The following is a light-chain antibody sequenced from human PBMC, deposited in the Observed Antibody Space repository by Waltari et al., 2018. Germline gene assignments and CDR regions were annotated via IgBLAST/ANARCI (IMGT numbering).Light chain of an antibody. V-gene: IGKV3-20*01. CDR2: GAS. CDR3: QQYDSIVLT. J-gene: IGKJ4*01. CDR1: QAVSTTS. Sequence: EIVLTQSPGTLSLSPGERATLSCRASQAVSTTSLNWYQQKPGQAPRLLIYGASSRATGIPDRFSGSGSGTDFTLTISRLEPEYFAVYYCQQYDSIVLTFGGGTRVEI.